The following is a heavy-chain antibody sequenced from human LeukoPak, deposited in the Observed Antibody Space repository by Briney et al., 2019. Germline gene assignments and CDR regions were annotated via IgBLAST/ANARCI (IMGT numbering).Heavy chain of an antibody. J-gene: IGHJ3*02. CDR3: ARGRGTTRAFDI. Sequence: ASVTVSCKASGYTFTGYYMHWVRQAPGQGLEWMGWINPNSGGTNYAQKFQGRVTMTRDTSISTAYMELSSLRSEDTAVYYCARGRGTTRAFDIWGQGTMVTVSS. D-gene: IGHD4-17*01. CDR2: INPNSGGT. CDR1: GYTFTGYY. V-gene: IGHV1-2*02.